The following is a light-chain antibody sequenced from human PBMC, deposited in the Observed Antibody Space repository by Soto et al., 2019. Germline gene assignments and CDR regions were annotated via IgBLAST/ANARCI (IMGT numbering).Light chain of an antibody. CDR3: SSYTSSSALDYV. CDR1: SSNIGYYNL. CDR2: EGN. Sequence: QSALTQPASVSGSPGQSITISCTGTSSNIGYYNLVSWYQQHPGKAPRLMIYEGNKRPSGVSNRFSGSKSGNTASLTISGLQAEDEADYYCSSYTSSSALDYVFGTGTKLTVL. V-gene: IGLV2-14*02. J-gene: IGLJ1*01.